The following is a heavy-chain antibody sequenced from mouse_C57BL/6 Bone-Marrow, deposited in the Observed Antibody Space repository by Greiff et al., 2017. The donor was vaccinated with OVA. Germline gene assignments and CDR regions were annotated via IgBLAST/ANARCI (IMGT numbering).Heavy chain of an antibody. V-gene: IGHV1-75*01. CDR1: GYTFTDYY. Sequence: QVQLKQSGPELVKPGASVKISCKASGYTFTDYYINWVKQRPGQGLEWIGWIFPGSGSTYYNEKFKGKATLTVDKSSSTAYMLLSSLTSEDSAVYFCARRDYGSSPWFAYWGQGTLVTVSA. D-gene: IGHD1-1*01. CDR2: IFPGSGST. CDR3: ARRDYGSSPWFAY. J-gene: IGHJ3*01.